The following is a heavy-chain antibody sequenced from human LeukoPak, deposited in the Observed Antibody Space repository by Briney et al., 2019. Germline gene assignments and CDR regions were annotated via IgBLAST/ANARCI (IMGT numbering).Heavy chain of an antibody. V-gene: IGHV4-59*01. CDR1: GGPISSYY. Sequence: PSETLSLTCTVSGGPISSYYWSWIRQPPGKGLEWIGYIYYSGSTNYNPSLKSRVTISVDTSKNQFSLKLSSVTAADTAVYYCASGEYSNYEGAFDIWGQGTMVTVSS. D-gene: IGHD4-11*01. CDR2: IYYSGST. J-gene: IGHJ3*02. CDR3: ASGEYSNYEGAFDI.